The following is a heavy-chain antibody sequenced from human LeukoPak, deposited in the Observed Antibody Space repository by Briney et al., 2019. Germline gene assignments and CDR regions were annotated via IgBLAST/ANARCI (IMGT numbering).Heavy chain of an antibody. CDR1: GGSISSYY. J-gene: IGHJ6*03. V-gene: IGHV4-59*01. Sequence: SETLSLTCSVSGGSISSYYWSWIRQPPGKGLEWIGYIYYSGSTNYNPSLKSRVTISVDTSKNQFSLKLSSVTAADTAVYYCARNDYYYYMDVWGKGTTVTVSS. CDR3: ARNDYYYYMDV. CDR2: IYYSGST.